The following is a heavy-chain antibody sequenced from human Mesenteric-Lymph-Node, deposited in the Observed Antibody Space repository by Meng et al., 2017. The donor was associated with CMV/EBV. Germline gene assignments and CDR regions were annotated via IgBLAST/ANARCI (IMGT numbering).Heavy chain of an antibody. D-gene: IGHD6-6*01. CDR3: ARGRAARKDY. Sequence: PHCAVYVSFFSVYYWSWIRQPPGQVLEWIGEINHSVSTNYNPSLKSRITISVDTSKNQFSLKLSSVTAADTAVYYCARGRAARKDYWGQGTLVTVSS. CDR1: VSFFSVYY. V-gene: IGHV4-34*01. CDR2: INHSVST. J-gene: IGHJ4*02.